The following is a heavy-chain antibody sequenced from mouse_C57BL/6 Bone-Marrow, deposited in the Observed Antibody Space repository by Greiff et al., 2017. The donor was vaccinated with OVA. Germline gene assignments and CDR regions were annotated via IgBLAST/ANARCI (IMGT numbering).Heavy chain of an antibody. D-gene: IGHD2-3*01. CDR2: IYPGSGNT. V-gene: IGHV1-76*01. J-gene: IGHJ3*01. CDR1: GYTFTDYY. CDR3: YEGFAY. Sequence: VQLQESGAELVRPGASVKLSCKASGYTFTDYYINWVKQRPGQGLEWIARIYPGSGNTYYNEKFKGKATLTAEKSSSTAYMQLSSLTSEDSAVYFCYEGFAYWGQGTLVTVSA.